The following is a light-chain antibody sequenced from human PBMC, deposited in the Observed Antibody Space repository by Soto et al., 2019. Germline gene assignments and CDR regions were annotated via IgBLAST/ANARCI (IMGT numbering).Light chain of an antibody. V-gene: IGLV6-57*01. J-gene: IGLJ3*02. CDR1: SGSITSTY. CDR2: LDN. CDR3: QSSDSTSRV. Sequence: NFMLTQPHSVSESPGKTVTISCTRNSGSITSTYVQWYQQRPGRSPTSVIYLDNQRPSGVPDRFSGSIDRSSNSASLTISGLRAEDEAHYYCQSSDSTSRVFGGGTKVTVL.